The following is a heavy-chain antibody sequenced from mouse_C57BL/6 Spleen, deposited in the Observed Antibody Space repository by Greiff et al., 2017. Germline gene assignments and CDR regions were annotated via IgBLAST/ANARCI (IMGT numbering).Heavy chain of an antibody. CDR3: ARHSTVAYYFDY. Sequence: EVQGVESGGGLVQPGGSLKLSCAASGFTFSDYYMYWVRQTPEKRLEWVAYISNGGGSTYYPDTVKGRFTISRDNAKNTLYLQMSRLKSEDTAMYYCARHSTVAYYFDYWGQGTTLTVSS. CDR1: GFTFSDYY. D-gene: IGHD1-1*01. J-gene: IGHJ2*01. CDR2: ISNGGGST. V-gene: IGHV5-12*01.